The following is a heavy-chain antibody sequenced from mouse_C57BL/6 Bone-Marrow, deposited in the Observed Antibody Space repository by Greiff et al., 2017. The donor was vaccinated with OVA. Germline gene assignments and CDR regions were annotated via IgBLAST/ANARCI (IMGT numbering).Heavy chain of an antibody. J-gene: IGHJ2*01. CDR1: GFNIKDDY. CDR2: IDPENGDT. V-gene: IGHV14-4*01. Sequence: EVQRVESGAELVRPGASVKLSCTASGFNIKDDYMHWVKQRPEQGLEWIGWIDPENGDTEYASKFQGKATITADTASNTAYLQLSSLTSEDTAVYYCTTPLRQNFDYWGPGTTLTVSS. CDR3: TTPLRQNFDY. D-gene: IGHD2-4*01.